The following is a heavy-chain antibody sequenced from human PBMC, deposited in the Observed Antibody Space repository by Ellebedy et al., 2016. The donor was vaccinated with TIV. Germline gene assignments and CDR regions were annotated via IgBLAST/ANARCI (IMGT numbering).Heavy chain of an antibody. Sequence: PGGSLRLSCKGSGYIFTNYWISWVRQMPGKGLEWMGRIDPSDSYTSYSPSFQGHVTISVDKSISTAYLQWSSLKASDTAMYFCARLPGTHPDDYYFDYWGQGTLVTVSS. CDR3: ARLPGTHPDDYYFDY. D-gene: IGHD1-7*01. CDR2: IDPSDSYT. CDR1: GYIFTNYW. J-gene: IGHJ4*02. V-gene: IGHV5-10-1*01.